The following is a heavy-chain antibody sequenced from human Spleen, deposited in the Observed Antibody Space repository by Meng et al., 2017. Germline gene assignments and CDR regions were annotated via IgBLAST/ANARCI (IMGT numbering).Heavy chain of an antibody. V-gene: IGHV4-34*01. CDR3: ARYYSGSRRENWFDP. J-gene: IGHJ5*02. D-gene: IGHD1-26*01. CDR1: GGSFSAYY. Sequence: QVQVKQWGEGLFKPSETLSLTCVVSGGSFSAYYWSWIRQPPGKGLGCIGESNHSGSTNYNPSLESRATISVDTSQNNLSLKLSSVTAADSAVYYCARYYSGSRRENWFDPWGQGTLVTVSS. CDR2: SNHSGST.